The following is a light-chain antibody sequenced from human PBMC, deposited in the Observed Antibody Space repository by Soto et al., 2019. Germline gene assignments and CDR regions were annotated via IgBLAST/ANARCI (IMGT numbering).Light chain of an antibody. CDR2: GNS. Sequence: QSVVTQPPSVSGAPGQRVTISCTGTSSDIGAGYDVHWYQQLPGTAPKLLIYGNSNRPSGVPHRFSGSKSGTSASLAITGLQAEDEADYYCQSYDSSLSALFGGGTKVTVL. CDR3: QSYDSSLSAL. J-gene: IGLJ2*01. CDR1: SSDIGAGYD. V-gene: IGLV1-40*01.